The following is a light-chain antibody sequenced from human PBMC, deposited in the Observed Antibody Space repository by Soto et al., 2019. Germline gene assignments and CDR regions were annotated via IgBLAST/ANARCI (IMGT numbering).Light chain of an antibody. CDR2: STS. CDR3: QQYGFSSSLYT. J-gene: IGKJ2*01. Sequence: DTVLTQSPGTLSLSPGERATLSCRASQSVSSIYLSWYQQKPGQAPRVLIYSTSNRATGIPDRFSGSGSGTDFTLTISRLEPEDFAVYYCQQYGFSSSLYTFGQGTKLEIK. CDR1: QSVSSIY. V-gene: IGKV3-20*01.